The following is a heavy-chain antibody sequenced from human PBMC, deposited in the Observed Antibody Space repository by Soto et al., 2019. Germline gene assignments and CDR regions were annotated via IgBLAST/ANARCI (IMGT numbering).Heavy chain of an antibody. V-gene: IGHV3-11*01. Sequence: QVHVVQSGGGLVKPGGSLRLSCAASGFDFSDFYMSWIRQAPGKGLEWVAYISGSGTIIFYSDSVKGRFPISRGDTNNSVFLQMDSLRVDDTAVYYCARESRKAPTHGMAVWGQGTAVTVSS. CDR2: ISGSGTII. CDR1: GFDFSDFY. CDR3: ARESRKAPTHGMAV. J-gene: IGHJ6*02.